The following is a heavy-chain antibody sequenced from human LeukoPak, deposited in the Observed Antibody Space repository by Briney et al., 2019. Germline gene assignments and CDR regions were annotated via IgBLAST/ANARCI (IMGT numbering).Heavy chain of an antibody. CDR2: INPTSGGA. V-gene: IGHV1-2*02. CDR1: VYTFTVYY. J-gene: IGHJ4*02. CDR3: ARVQFTDY. D-gene: IGHD6-19*01. Sequence: ASVRVSCMESVYTFTVYYMHWVRQAPGQGLEWMGWINPTSGGAYYAQKFQGSVTMTSDSSISTAYMELSRLRSDDTAVYYCARVQFTDYWGQGTLVTVSS.